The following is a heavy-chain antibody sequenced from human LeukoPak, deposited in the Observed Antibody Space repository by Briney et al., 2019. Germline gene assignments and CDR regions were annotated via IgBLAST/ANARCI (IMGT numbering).Heavy chain of an antibody. CDR1: GYTFTSYA. CDR2: IIPIFGTA. Sequence: ASVKVSCKASGYTFTSYAMHWVRQAPGQGLEWMGGIIPIFGTANYAQKFQGRVTITADKSTSTAYMELSSLRSEDTAVYYCARGYSSSSGSYRWKCCKWFDPWGQGTLVTVSS. V-gene: IGHV1-69*06. CDR3: ARGYSSSSGSYRWKCCKWFDP. D-gene: IGHD6-6*01. J-gene: IGHJ5*02.